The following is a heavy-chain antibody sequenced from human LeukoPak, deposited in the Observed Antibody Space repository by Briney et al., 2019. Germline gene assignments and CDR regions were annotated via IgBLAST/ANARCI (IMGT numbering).Heavy chain of an antibody. CDR3: ARDIVVVPAPYYYYGMDV. CDR2: ISAYNGNT. CDR1: GYTFTSYG. Sequence: ASVKVSCKASGYTFTSYGISWVRQAPGQGLEWMGWISAYNGNTNYAQKLQGRVTMTTDTSTSTACMELRSLRSDDTAVYYCARDIVVVPAPYYYYGMDVWGQGTTVTVSS. J-gene: IGHJ6*02. D-gene: IGHD2-2*01. V-gene: IGHV1-18*01.